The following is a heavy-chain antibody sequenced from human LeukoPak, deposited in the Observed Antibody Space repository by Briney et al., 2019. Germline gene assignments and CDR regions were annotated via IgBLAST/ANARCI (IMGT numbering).Heavy chain of an antibody. CDR1: GFTFSSYG. V-gene: IGHV3-30*03. CDR3: ATDRLGKKVVALDY. Sequence: GGTLRLSCAASGFTFSSYGLHWVRQAPGKGLEWVAVISYDGSNKYYADSVKGRFTISRDNSKNTLYLQMNSLRAEDTAVYYCATDRLGKKVVALDYWGQGTLVTVS. CDR2: ISYDGSNK. J-gene: IGHJ4*02. D-gene: IGHD2-15*01.